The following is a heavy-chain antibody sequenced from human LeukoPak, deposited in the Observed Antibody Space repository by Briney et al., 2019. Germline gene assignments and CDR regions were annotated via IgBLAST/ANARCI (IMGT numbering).Heavy chain of an antibody. J-gene: IGHJ4*02. CDR3: ARFETSGYFDY. CDR1: GGSISSYY. D-gene: IGHD3-3*01. Sequence: SETLSLTCTVSGGSISSYYWSWIRQPPGKGLEWIGYIYYSGSTNYNPSLKSRVTISVDTSKNQFSLKLSSVTAADTAVYYCARFETSGYFDYWGQGTLVTVSS. CDR2: IYYSGST. V-gene: IGHV4-59*08.